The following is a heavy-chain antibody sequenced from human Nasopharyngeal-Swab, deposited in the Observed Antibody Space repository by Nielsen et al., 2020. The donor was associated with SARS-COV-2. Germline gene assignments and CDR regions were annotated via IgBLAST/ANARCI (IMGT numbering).Heavy chain of an antibody. V-gene: IGHV4-59*01. J-gene: IGHJ3*02. Sequence: SETLSLTCTVSGGSISSYYWSWIRQPPGRGLEWIGYIYYSGSTNYNPSLKSRVTISVDTSKNQFSPKLSSVTAADTAVYYCARGGGLGYYDFWSGYSQASDAFDIWGQGTMVTVSS. D-gene: IGHD3-3*01. CDR2: IYYSGST. CDR1: GGSISSYY. CDR3: ARGGGLGYYDFWSGYSQASDAFDI.